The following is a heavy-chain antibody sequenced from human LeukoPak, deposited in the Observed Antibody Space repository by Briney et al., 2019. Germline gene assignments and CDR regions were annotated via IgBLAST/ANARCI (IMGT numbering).Heavy chain of an antibody. V-gene: IGHV3-7*01. CDR1: GFTFSSYW. CDR2: IKQDGSEQ. CDR3: ARDSLGYCSSTSCYLRLYYYYYMDV. J-gene: IGHJ6*03. D-gene: IGHD2-2*01. Sequence: PGVSLRLSCAASGFTFSSYWMSWVRQAPGKGLEWVANIKQDGSEQYYVDSVKGRFTISRDNAKNSLYLQMNSLRAEDTAVYYCARDSLGYCSSTSCYLRLYYYYYMDVWGKGTTVTVSS.